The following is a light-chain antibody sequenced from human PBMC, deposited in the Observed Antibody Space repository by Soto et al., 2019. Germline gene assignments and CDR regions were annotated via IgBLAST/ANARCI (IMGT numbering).Light chain of an antibody. V-gene: IGLV2-14*01. Sequence: QSALTQPASVSGSPGQSITISCTGTSSDVGGYNYVSWYQQHPGKAPELMIYEVSNRPSGVSNRFSGSTSGNTASLTISGLQAEDEGDYYCSSYTSSSTRVFGGGTKLTVL. CDR1: SSDVGGYNY. CDR3: SSYTSSSTRV. CDR2: EVS. J-gene: IGLJ3*02.